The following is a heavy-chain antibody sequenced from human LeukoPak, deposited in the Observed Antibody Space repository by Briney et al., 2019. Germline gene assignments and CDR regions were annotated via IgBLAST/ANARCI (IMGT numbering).Heavy chain of an antibody. CDR1: GYTFTSYG. D-gene: IGHD5-12*01. Sequence: ASVKVSCTASGYTFTSYGISWVRQAPGQGLEWMGWITAYNGNTNYAQKLQGRVTMTTDTSTSTAYMELRSLRSDHTAVYYCAREYSGYDPYFDYWGQGTLVTVSS. CDR2: ITAYNGNT. V-gene: IGHV1-18*01. CDR3: AREYSGYDPYFDY. J-gene: IGHJ4*02.